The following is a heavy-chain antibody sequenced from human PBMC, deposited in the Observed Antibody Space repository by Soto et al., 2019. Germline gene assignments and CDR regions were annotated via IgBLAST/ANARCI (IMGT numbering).Heavy chain of an antibody. CDR2: INSDGSST. CDR1: GFTFSSSW. D-gene: IGHD1-7*01. J-gene: IGHJ4*02. CDR3: ARAGTGTIYY. Sequence: RRLSSAASGFTFSSSWMHWDRQAPGKGLVWVSRINSDGSSTTYADSVKGRFTISRDNAKNTLYLQMNSLRVEDTAVYYCARAGTGTIYYWGQGTLDTVSS. V-gene: IGHV3-74*01.